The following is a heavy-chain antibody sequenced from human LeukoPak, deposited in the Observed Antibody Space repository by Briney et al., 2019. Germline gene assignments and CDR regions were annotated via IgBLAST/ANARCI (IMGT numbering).Heavy chain of an antibody. J-gene: IGHJ4*02. CDR2: ISSSSSYI. CDR3: AGYYYDSSGYIDY. V-gene: IGHV3-21*01. Sequence: GGSLRLSCAASGFTFSSYSMNWVRQAPGKGLEWVSSISSSSSYIYYADSVKGRFTISRDNAKNSLYLQMNSLRAEDTAVYYCAGYYYDSSGYIDYWGQGTLVTVSS. CDR1: GFTFSSYS. D-gene: IGHD3-22*01.